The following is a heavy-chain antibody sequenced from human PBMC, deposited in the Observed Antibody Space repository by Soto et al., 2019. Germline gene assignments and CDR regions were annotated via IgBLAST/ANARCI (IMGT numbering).Heavy chain of an antibody. J-gene: IGHJ3*02. CDR3: ARHGYGGLLMWAFDI. V-gene: IGHV4-39*01. D-gene: IGHD4-17*01. Sequence: SDTLSLTCAVSGDSMSSSDYYWGWILQPPGKGLEWIGSIYYSGSTYYNPSLKSRVTISVDTSKNQFSLKLSSVTAADTAVYYCARHGYGGLLMWAFDIWGQGTMVTVSS. CDR2: IYYSGST. CDR1: GDSMSSSDYY.